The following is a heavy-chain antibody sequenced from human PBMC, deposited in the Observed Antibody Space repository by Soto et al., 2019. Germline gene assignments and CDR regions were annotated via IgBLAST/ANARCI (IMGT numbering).Heavy chain of an antibody. CDR1: GYTFTSYG. CDR3: AREVTTYYDFWSGYYTYYYYYHMDV. CDR2: ISAYNGNT. J-gene: IGHJ6*03. V-gene: IGHV1-18*01. Sequence: ASVKVSCKASGYTFTSYGISWVRQAPGQGLEWMGWISAYNGNTNYAQKLQGRVTMTTDTSTSTAYMELRSLRSDDTAVYYCAREVTTYYDFWSGYYTYYYYYHMDVWGKGTTVTVSS. D-gene: IGHD3-3*01.